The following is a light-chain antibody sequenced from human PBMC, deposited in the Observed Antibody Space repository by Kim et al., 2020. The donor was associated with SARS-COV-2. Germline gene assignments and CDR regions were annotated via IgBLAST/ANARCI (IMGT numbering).Light chain of an antibody. CDR3: QQFGTLPIT. J-gene: IGKJ5*01. CDR1: QSVSSSY. Sequence: SPGTLSLSPGERATLSCRASQSVSSSYLDWYQQKPGQAPRLIFYGASSRFSGSGSGTDFTLTITRLEPEDFAVYYCQQFGTLPITFGQGTRLEIK. CDR2: GAS. V-gene: IGKV3-20*01.